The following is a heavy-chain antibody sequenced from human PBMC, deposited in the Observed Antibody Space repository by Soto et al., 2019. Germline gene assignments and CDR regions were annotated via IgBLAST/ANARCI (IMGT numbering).Heavy chain of an antibody. CDR1: GFTFSDHY. CDR3: SRIHLGSNKFFDL. D-gene: IGHD3-10*01. CDR2: IRNKANSYST. J-gene: IGHJ2*01. V-gene: IGHV3-72*01. Sequence: EMQLEESGGGLVQPGGSLRLSCAASGFTFSDHYMDWVRQAPGKGLEWIARIRNKANSYSTEYAASVKGRFTASRDDSKNLLFLQMNSLRTEDTAMYYCSRIHLGSNKFFDLWGRGTLVTVSS.